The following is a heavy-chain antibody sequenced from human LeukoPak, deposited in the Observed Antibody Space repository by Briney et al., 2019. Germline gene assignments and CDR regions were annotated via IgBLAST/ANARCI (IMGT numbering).Heavy chain of an antibody. CDR3: ARGSLNYSSGWLRPPYYYYYYYMDV. CDR1: GGSISSSY. J-gene: IGHJ6*03. Sequence: SETLSLTCTVSGGSISSSYWSWIRQPPGKGLEWIGYIYYSGSTYYNPSLKSRVTISVDTSKNQFSLKLSSVTAADTAVYYCARGSLNYSSGWLRPPYYYYYYYMDVWGKGTTVTVSS. CDR2: IYYSGST. V-gene: IGHV4-59*12. D-gene: IGHD6-19*01.